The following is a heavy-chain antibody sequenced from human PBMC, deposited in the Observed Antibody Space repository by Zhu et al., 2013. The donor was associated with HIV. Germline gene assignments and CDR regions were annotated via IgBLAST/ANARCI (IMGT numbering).Heavy chain of an antibody. V-gene: IGHV1-69*01. CDR1: GGTFSSYA. CDR2: IIPIFGTA. D-gene: IGHD6-13*01. CDR3: ARGGSSSWYGDLDY. Sequence: QVQLVQSGAEVKKPGSSVRVSCKASGGTFSSYAITWVRQAPGQGLEWMGGIIPIFGTANYAQKFQGRVTITADESTSTAYMELNSLRSEDTAVYYCARGGSSSWYGDLDYWGQGNPWVTVSS. J-gene: IGHJ4*02.